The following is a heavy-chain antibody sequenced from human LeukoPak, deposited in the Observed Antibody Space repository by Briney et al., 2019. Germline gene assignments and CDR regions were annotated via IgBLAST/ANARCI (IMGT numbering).Heavy chain of an antibody. V-gene: IGHV1-18*01. CDR3: ARNVGAAAINYGMDV. J-gene: IGHJ6*02. Sequence: ASVKVSCKASGYTFTSYGISWVRQAPGQGLEGMGWISAYNGNTNYAQKLQGRVTMTTDTSTSAAYMELRSLRSDDTAVYYCARNVGAAAINYGMDVWGQGTTVTVSS. D-gene: IGHD6-13*01. CDR1: GYTFTSYG. CDR2: ISAYNGNT.